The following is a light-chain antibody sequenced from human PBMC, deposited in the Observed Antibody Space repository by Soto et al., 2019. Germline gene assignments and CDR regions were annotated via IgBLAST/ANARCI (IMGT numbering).Light chain of an antibody. Sequence: QSPSTLSASVGDRIIITCRASQSISSWLAWYQQKPGQAPRLLIYGASTRATGIPARFSGSGSGTEFTLTISSLQSEDFAVYYCQQYNNWPRVFGQGTKLEIK. J-gene: IGKJ2*01. V-gene: IGKV3-15*01. CDR1: QSISSW. CDR2: GAS. CDR3: QQYNNWPRV.